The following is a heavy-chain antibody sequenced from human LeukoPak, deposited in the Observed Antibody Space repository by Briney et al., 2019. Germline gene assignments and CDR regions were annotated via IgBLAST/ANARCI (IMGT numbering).Heavy chain of an antibody. CDR2: IYHSGST. CDR1: GYSISSGYY. CDR3: ARGRAYHYDY. V-gene: IGHV4-38-2*02. D-gene: IGHD3-16*01. Sequence: SETLSLTCTVSGYSISSGYYWGWIRQPPGKGLEWIGSIYHSGSTYYNPSLKSRVTISVDTSKNQFSLKLSSVTAADTAVYYCARGRAYHYDYWGQGTLVTVSS. J-gene: IGHJ4*02.